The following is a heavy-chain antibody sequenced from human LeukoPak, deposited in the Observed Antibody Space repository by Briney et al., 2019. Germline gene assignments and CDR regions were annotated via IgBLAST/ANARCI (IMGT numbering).Heavy chain of an antibody. CDR3: ARGGAARLHFQN. D-gene: IGHD6-6*01. CDR1: GGSISTYY. CDR2: IYHSGST. V-gene: IGHV4-59*01. Sequence: SETLSLTCTVSGGSISTYYWNWIRQPPGKGLEWIGYIYHSGSTNYNPSLQSRVTISVDTSKNQFSLNLNSVTAADTAVYYCARGGAARLHFQNWGQGILATVSS. J-gene: IGHJ1*01.